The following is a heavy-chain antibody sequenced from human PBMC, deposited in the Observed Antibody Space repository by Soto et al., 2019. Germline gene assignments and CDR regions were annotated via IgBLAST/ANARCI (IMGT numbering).Heavy chain of an antibody. V-gene: IGHV1-2*02. D-gene: IGHD6-13*01. Sequence: ASVKVSCKASGYTFTGYYMHWVRQARGQALEWMGWINPNSGGTNYAQKFQGRVTMTRDTSISTAYMELSRLRSDDTAVYYCARHTDSSSWYYIPYYYYYGMDVWGQGTTVTVSS. CDR2: INPNSGGT. J-gene: IGHJ6*02. CDR1: GYTFTGYY. CDR3: ARHTDSSSWYYIPYYYYYGMDV.